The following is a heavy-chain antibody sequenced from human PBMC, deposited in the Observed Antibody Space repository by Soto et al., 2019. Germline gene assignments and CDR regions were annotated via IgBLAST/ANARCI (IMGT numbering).Heavy chain of an antibody. V-gene: IGHV3-64*01. CDR1: GFPLSGYA. J-gene: IGHJ6*03. Sequence: GGSLRLSCAASGFPLSGYAMDWVRQAPGKGLEYVSGISSNGVGTYYANSVQGRFTISRDNSKNTVYLQMGSLRPEDMAVYYCARRARPDFYYMDVWGKGTTVTVS. CDR3: ARRARPDFYYMDV. D-gene: IGHD6-6*01. CDR2: ISSNGVGT.